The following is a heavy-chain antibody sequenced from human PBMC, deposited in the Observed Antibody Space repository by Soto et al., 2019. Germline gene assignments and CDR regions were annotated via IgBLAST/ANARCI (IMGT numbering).Heavy chain of an antibody. Sequence: ASVKVSCKASGYTFTSYDINWVRQATGQGLEWMGWMNPNSGNTGYAQKFQGRVTMTRNTSISTAYMELSSLRSEDTAVYYCASNPGTGYRVYYYYYGMDVWGQGTTVTVSS. V-gene: IGHV1-8*01. D-gene: IGHD3-9*01. J-gene: IGHJ6*02. CDR3: ASNPGTGYRVYYYYYGMDV. CDR1: GYTFTSYD. CDR2: MNPNSGNT.